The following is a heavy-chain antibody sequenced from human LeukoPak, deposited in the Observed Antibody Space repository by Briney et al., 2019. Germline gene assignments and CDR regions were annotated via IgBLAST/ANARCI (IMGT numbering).Heavy chain of an antibody. CDR3: VRESRPGGAMGLYHNFDY. V-gene: IGHV3-7*01. D-gene: IGHD3-16*01. Sequence: PGGSLRLSCAASGFNISDFWMTWVRQAPGKGLEWVANIKEDGTEKHLIDSVKGRFTISSDNTKNLLYLQMNSLRGDDTATYYCVRESRPGGAMGLYHNFDYWGQGTLVAVSS. CDR1: GFNISDFW. CDR2: IKEDGTEK. J-gene: IGHJ4*02.